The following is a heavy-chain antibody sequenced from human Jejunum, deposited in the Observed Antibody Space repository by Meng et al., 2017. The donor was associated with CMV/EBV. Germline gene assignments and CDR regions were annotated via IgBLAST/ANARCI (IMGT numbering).Heavy chain of an antibody. J-gene: IGHJ4*02. CDR3: TRGGWRYSFGSFDY. CDR1: GFPFSSYA. D-gene: IGHD5-18*01. CDR2: IGSSGRTI. Sequence: GFPFSSYAMHWVRQAPGKGLEWVSFIGSSGRTIYFADSVKDRFTISRDNAKNSLYLQMNNLTVEDTAMYYCTRGGWRYSFGSFDYWGQGALVTVSS. V-gene: IGHV3-21*01.